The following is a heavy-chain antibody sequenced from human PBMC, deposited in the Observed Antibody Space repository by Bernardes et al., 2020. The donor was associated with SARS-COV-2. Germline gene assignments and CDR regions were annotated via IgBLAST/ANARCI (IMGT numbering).Heavy chain of an antibody. CDR2: IKQDGREK. CDR1: GFTFSGDW. Sequence: GGSLRLSCAASGFTFSGDWMDWVRQAPGKGLEWVANIKQDGREKYYVDSVKGRFTISRDNAKNSVYLQMNSLRAEDTAVYYCAREDYFAFDYWGQGILVTVSS. V-gene: IGHV3-7*03. CDR3: AREDYFAFDY. D-gene: IGHD4-17*01. J-gene: IGHJ4*02.